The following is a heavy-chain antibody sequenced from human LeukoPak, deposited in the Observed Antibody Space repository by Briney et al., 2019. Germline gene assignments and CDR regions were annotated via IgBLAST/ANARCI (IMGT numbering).Heavy chain of an antibody. D-gene: IGHD6-19*01. V-gene: IGHV1-8*01. CDR1: GYTFTTYD. Sequence: ASVKVSCKASGYTFTTYDINWVRQATGQGLEWMGCMNPNSGNTSYTQKFQGRVTMTRNTSISTAYMELSSLSSEDTAVYYCARGRGSGHKENWFDPWGQGTLVTVSS. CDR3: ARGRGSGHKENWFDP. J-gene: IGHJ5*02. CDR2: MNPNSGNT.